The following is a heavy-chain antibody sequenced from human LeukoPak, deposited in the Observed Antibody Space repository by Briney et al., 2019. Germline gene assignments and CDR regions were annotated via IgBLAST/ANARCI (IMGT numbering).Heavy chain of an antibody. D-gene: IGHD4-17*01. CDR2: INHSGRT. J-gene: IGHJ4*02. CDR3: ARGALDYGDYDDYFDY. Sequence: SETLSLTCAVYGGSFSGYFWSWIRQPPGQGLEWIGEINHSGRTKYNPSLKSRVTISVDTSNNQVSLKLSSVTAADTAVYYCARGALDYGDYDDYFDYWGQGTLVTVSS. CDR1: GGSFSGYF. V-gene: IGHV4-34*01.